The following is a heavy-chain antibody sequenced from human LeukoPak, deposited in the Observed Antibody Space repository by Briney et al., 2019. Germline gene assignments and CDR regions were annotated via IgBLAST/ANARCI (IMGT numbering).Heavy chain of an antibody. Sequence: ASVKVSCKVSGYTVTEVAIHWVRQTPGEGLEWMGGFHPKDADMIYAQKFQGRVTMTRDMSTSTDYMELSSLRSEDTAIYYCARDNSVGDNAWWFDPWGQGTLVTVSS. D-gene: IGHD1-26*01. J-gene: IGHJ5*02. CDR2: FHPKDADM. CDR3: ARDNSVGDNAWWFDP. V-gene: IGHV1-24*01. CDR1: GYTVTEVA.